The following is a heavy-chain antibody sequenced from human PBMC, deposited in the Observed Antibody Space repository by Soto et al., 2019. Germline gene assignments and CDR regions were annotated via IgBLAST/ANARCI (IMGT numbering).Heavy chain of an antibody. V-gene: IGHV1-2*04. Sequence: ASVKVSCKASGYTFTGYYMHWVRQAPGQGLEWMGWINPNSGGTNYAQKFQGWVTMTRDTSISTAYMELSRLRSDDTAVYYCARAGSITGTVSLCYYYYMDVWGKGTTVTVSS. D-gene: IGHD1-20*01. CDR3: ARAGSITGTVSLCYYYYMDV. J-gene: IGHJ6*03. CDR2: INPNSGGT. CDR1: GYTFTGYY.